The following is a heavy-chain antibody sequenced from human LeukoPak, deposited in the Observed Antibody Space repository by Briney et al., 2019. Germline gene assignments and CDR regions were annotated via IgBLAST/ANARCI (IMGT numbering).Heavy chain of an antibody. CDR1: GFTFSSDS. CDR3: ARVYSSSSSYDY. D-gene: IGHD6-6*01. V-gene: IGHV3-21*01. J-gene: IGHJ4*02. CDR2: ISSSSSYI. Sequence: PGGSLRLSCAASGFTFSSDSMNWVRQAPGKGLEWVSSISSSSSYIYYADSVKSRFTISRDNAKNSLYLQMNSLRAEDTAVYYCARVYSSSSSYDYWGQGTLVTVSS.